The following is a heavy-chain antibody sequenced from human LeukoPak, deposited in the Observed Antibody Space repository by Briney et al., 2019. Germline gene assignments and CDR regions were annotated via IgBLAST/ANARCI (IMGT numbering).Heavy chain of an antibody. CDR1: GFTFSTYW. Sequence: GGSLRLSCAASGFTFSTYWMHWVRQAPGKGLVWLSCINNDGSRATYADSVKGRFTISRDNAKNTLYLQMNSLRAEDTAVYYCARAPDKIGYCSGTTCPSWGQGTLVTVSS. J-gene: IGHJ4*02. D-gene: IGHD2-2*01. CDR3: ARAPDKIGYCSGTTCPS. CDR2: INNDGSRA. V-gene: IGHV3-74*01.